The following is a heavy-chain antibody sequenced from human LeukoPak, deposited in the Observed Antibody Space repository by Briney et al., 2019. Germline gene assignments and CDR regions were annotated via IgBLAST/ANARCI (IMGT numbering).Heavy chain of an antibody. J-gene: IGHJ4*02. CDR1: GYSFTNYW. V-gene: IGHV5-51*01. CDR3: ARRVDSYWFFDY. Sequence: GESLKISCKGSGYSFTNYWIGWVRQTPGKGLEWMGIIYPGDSDTRYIPSFRGQVTISADKSINTAYLQWSSLKASDTAMYYCARRVDSYWFFDYWGQGTLVTVSS. D-gene: IGHD1-26*01. CDR2: IYPGDSDT.